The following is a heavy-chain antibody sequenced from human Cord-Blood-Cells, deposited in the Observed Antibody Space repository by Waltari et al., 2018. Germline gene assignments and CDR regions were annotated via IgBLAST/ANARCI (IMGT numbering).Heavy chain of an antibody. CDR1: GFTVSSNY. J-gene: IGHJ4*02. CDR2: IYSGGST. D-gene: IGHD2-2*01. CDR3: ARDLSSTSCYFDY. V-gene: IGHV3-53*01. Sequence: EVQLVESGGGLIQPGGSLRLSCAASGFTVSSNYMSWVGQAPGKGLEWVSVIYSGGSTYDADSVKGRFTISRDNSKNTLYLQMNSLRAEDTAVYYCARDLSSTSCYFDYWGQGTLVTVAS.